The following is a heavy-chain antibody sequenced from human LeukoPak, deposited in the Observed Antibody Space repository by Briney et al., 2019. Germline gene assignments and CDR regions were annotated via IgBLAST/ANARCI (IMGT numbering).Heavy chain of an antibody. CDR1: GGSISGYY. CDR2: IYYSGST. Sequence: SGTLSLTCTVSGGSISGYYWSWIRQPPGKGLEWIGYIYYSGSTNYNPSLKSRVTISVDTSKNQFSLKLSSVTAADTAVYYCARSTRVRSSSWLDYWGQGTLVTVSS. J-gene: IGHJ4*02. V-gene: IGHV4-59*01. CDR3: ARSTRVRSSSWLDY. D-gene: IGHD6-13*01.